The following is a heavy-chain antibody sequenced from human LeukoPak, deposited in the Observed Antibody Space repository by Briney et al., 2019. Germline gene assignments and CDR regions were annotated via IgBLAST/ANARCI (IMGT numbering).Heavy chain of an antibody. D-gene: IGHD5/OR15-5a*01. CDR1: GYHFTGYH. CDR2: ISTDSGDT. CDR3: AGLGSTVEGRIDP. Sequence: GASVKVSCKASGYHFTGYHVHWVRQAPGQGLEWMGRISTDSGDTNIAPKFQGRVTMTRDTSIKTAYMELSRLTSDDAAVYYCAGLGSTVEGRIDPWGQGTPVTFSS. J-gene: IGHJ5*02. V-gene: IGHV1-2*02.